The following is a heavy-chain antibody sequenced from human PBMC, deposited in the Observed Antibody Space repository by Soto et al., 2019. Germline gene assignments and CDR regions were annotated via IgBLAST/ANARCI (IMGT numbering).Heavy chain of an antibody. Sequence: QLQLVQSGAEVQKPGASVKVSCKTSGYTFTNYGVNWVRQAPGQGLEWMGWISGYNGNTYYVKKFQGRLSMATDTTTSTAYMELRXXXXXXXXVYYCARESWQWLDYWGQGTRVTVSS. CDR3: ARESWQWLDY. CDR2: ISGYNGNT. CDR1: GYTFTNYG. D-gene: IGHD3-22*01. V-gene: IGHV1-18*01. J-gene: IGHJ4*02.